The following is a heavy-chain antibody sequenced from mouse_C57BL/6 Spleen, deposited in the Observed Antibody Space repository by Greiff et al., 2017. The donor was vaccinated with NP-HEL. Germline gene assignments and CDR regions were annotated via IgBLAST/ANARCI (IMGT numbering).Heavy chain of an antibody. CDR2: IYPVSGET. Sequence: LVESGAELASPGASVTLSCKASGYTFTDHIMNWVKKRPGQGLEWIGRIYPVSGETNYNQKFMGKATFSVDRSSSTVYMVLNSLTSEDPAVYYCGRSRGGYDGAMDYWGQGTSVTVSS. D-gene: IGHD2-2*01. V-gene: IGHV1-11*01. CDR3: GRSRGGYDGAMDY. J-gene: IGHJ4*01. CDR1: GYTFTDHI.